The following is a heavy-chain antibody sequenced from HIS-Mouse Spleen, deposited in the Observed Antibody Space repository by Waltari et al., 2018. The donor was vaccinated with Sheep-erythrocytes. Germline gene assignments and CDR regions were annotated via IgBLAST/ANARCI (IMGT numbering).Heavy chain of an antibody. J-gene: IGHJ3*02. Sequence: QVQLQQWGAGLLKPSETLSLTCAVYGGSFSGYYWSLLRQPPGKGLEWIGEINHSGSTNYNPSLKSRVTISVDTSKNQFSLKLSSVTAADRAVYYCALSVDLAGAFDIWGQGTMVTVSS. CDR1: GGSFSGYY. CDR2: INHSGST. D-gene: IGHD6-19*01. V-gene: IGHV4-34*01. CDR3: ALSVDLAGAFDI.